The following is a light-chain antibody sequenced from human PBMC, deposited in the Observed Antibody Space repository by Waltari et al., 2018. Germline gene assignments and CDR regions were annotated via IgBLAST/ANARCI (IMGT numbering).Light chain of an antibody. CDR2: WAA. CDR3: HQYQWSRLT. CDR1: QIIFVSSNNKNY. Sequence: DIVMTQSPDSLAVSLCEGATINCKSSQIIFVSSNNKNYLAWYQQQPGQPPKLLIYWAATRQSGAPDRFSGSGAGTEFTLTISSLQAEDVAVYYWHQYQWSRLTFGGGTKVEIK. V-gene: IGKV4-1*01. J-gene: IGKJ4*01.